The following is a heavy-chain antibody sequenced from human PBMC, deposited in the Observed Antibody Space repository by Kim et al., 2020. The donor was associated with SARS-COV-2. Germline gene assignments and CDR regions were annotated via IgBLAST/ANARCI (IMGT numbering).Heavy chain of an antibody. CDR3: TTIVVVPAAILDV. J-gene: IGHJ6*02. V-gene: IGHV3-15*01. CDR1: GFTFSNAW. CDR2: IKSKTDGGTT. Sequence: GGSLRLSCAASGFTFSNAWMSWVRQAPGKGLEWVGRIKSKTDGGTTDYAAPVKGRFTISRDDSKNTLYLQMNSLKTEDTAVYYCTTIVVVPAAILDVWGQGTTVTVSS. D-gene: IGHD2-2*01.